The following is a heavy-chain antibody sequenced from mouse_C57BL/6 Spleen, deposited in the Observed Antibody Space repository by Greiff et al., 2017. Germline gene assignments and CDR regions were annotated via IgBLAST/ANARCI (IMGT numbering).Heavy chain of an antibody. J-gene: IGHJ4*01. V-gene: IGHV1-82*01. D-gene: IGHD2-4*01. CDR1: GYAFSSSW. CDR3: ARKDYAAREAMDY. Sequence: QVQLQQSGPELVKPGASVKISCKASGYAFSSSWLNWVKQRPGKGLEWIGRIYPGDGDTNYNGKFKGKATLTADQSSSTAYMQLSSLTSEDSAVDFCARKDYAAREAMDYWGQGTSVTVSS. CDR2: IYPGDGDT.